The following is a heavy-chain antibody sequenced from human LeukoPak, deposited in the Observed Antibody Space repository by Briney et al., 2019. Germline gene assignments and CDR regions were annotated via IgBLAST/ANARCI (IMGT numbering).Heavy chain of an antibody. CDR3: ARQTAMGRSGDY. V-gene: IGHV5-51*01. J-gene: IGHJ4*02. CDR1: GYSFTSYW. D-gene: IGHD5-18*01. Sequence: ESLKISCKASGYSFTSYWLGLVRQIPGKGLEWMGIIDPSDSETRYTPSFQGQVTISVDKSLTTADLQWNSLKASDTAMYYCARQTAMGRSGDYWGQGTLVTVSS. CDR2: IDPSDSET.